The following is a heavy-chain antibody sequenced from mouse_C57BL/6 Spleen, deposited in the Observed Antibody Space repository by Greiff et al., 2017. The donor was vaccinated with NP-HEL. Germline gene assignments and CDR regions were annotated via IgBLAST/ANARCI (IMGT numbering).Heavy chain of an antibody. V-gene: IGHV1-61*01. Sequence: QVQLQQPGAELVRPGSSVKLSCKASGYTFTSYWMDWVKQRPGQGLEWIGNIYPSDSETHYNQKFKDKATLTVDKSSSTAYMQLSRLTSEDSAVYYCARWNSNYAMDYWGQGTSVTVSS. CDR2: IYPSDSET. D-gene: IGHD2-5*01. CDR1: GYTFTSYW. J-gene: IGHJ4*01. CDR3: ARWNSNYAMDY.